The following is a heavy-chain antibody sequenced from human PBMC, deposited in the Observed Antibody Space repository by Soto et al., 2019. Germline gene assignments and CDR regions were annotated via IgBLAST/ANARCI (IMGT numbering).Heavy chain of an antibody. Sequence: PWGSLALACASSRVTFYVYYMTLFLQTPGKGLEWLSYMSSSTSHTNYAAPVTGRFTISRDNANNSLFLPMNSLRADDTAVYYCARGRGAAADYLDFWGKGTLVTVSS. CDR3: ARGRGAAADYLDF. CDR2: MSSSTSHT. D-gene: IGHD6-13*01. CDR1: RVTFYVYY. J-gene: IGHJ4*02. V-gene: IGHV3-11*05.